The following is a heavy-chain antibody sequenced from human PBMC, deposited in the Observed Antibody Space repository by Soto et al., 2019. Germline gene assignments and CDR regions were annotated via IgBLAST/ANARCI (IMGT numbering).Heavy chain of an antibody. Sequence: EVQLLESGGGLVQPGGSLRLSCVASGFTFSNYAMSWVGQAPGKGLEWVSSVSTSGGTPFYADSVRGRFTIPRDNSENTLYLQMNSPRAADTVGYYCAKGMTDFCDDSCCTPIDYWGQGPLVTVPS. CDR2: VSTSGGTP. CDR1: GFTFSNYA. J-gene: IGHJ4*02. V-gene: IGHV3-23*01. CDR3: AKGMTDFCDDSCCTPIDY. D-gene: IGHD2-21*01.